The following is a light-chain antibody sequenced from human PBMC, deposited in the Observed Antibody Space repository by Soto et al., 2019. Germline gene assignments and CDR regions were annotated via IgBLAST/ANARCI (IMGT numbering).Light chain of an antibody. CDR2: GAS. CDR1: QSVSSSN. Sequence: EVVLTQSQGTLSLSPGERSTLSCRDSQSVSSSNLAWYQQKPGQDPRLLIYGASNRATGVPDRFSGSGSGTDFRLSISRLDPEDFAVYYCHQYGRSPDWEPCTFGQGTKVEIK. V-gene: IGKV3-20*01. J-gene: IGKJ1*01. CDR3: HQYGRSPDWEPCT.